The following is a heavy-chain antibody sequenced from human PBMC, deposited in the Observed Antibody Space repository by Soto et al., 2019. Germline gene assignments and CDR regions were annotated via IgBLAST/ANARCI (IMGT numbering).Heavy chain of an antibody. CDR1: GFTFSSYA. D-gene: IGHD3-9*01. Sequence: EVQLLESGGGLVQPGGSLRLSCAASGFTFSSYAMIWVRQAPGKGLEWVSAISGSGGSTYYADSVKGGITISRDNPKNTLYLQMNSLRAEDTAVYYCAKDSILTGDYDFDYWGQGTLVTVSS. CDR2: ISGSGGST. J-gene: IGHJ4*02. CDR3: AKDSILTGDYDFDY. V-gene: IGHV3-23*01.